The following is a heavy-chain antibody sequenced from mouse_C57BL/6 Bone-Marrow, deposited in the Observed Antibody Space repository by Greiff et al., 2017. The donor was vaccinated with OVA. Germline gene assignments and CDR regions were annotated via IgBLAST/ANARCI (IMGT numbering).Heavy chain of an antibody. D-gene: IGHD5-1*01. CDR3: ARSGSTYDYFDY. CDR1: GYTFTSYT. V-gene: IGHV1-4*01. Sequence: QVQLQQSGAELARPGASVKMSCKASGYTFTSYTMHWVKQRPGQGLEWIGYINPSSGYTKYNQKFKDKATLTADKSSSTAYMQLSSLTSEDSAVYDCARSGSTYDYFDYWGQGTTLTVSS. J-gene: IGHJ2*01. CDR2: INPSSGYT.